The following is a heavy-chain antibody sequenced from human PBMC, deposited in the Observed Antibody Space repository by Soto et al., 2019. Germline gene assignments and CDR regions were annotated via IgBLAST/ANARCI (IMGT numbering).Heavy chain of an antibody. J-gene: IGHJ6*02. Sequence: EVQLLESGGGLVQPGGSLRLSCAASGFTFSSYAMSWVRQAPGKGLEWVSAISGSGGSTYYADSVKGRFTISRDNSKNTLYLQMNSLRAEDTAVYYCAKGETSGWDYYYYGMDVWGQGTTVTVSS. CDR3: AKGETSGWDYYYYGMDV. CDR2: ISGSGGST. CDR1: GFTFSSYA. D-gene: IGHD6-19*01. V-gene: IGHV3-23*01.